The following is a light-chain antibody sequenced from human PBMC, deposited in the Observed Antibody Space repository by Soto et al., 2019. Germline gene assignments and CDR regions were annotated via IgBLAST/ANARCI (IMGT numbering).Light chain of an antibody. J-gene: IGKJ4*01. CDR3: QQYNNWPLT. V-gene: IGKV3D-15*01. CDR1: QTVTII. CDR2: GAS. Sequence: ETVMTQSPVILSVSPGDTANLSSRASQTVTIIFAWYQQKPGQAPRLLICGASNRATGVPARFSGSGSGTDFTLTISSLQSEDFAVYYCQQYNNWPLTFGGGTKVDIK.